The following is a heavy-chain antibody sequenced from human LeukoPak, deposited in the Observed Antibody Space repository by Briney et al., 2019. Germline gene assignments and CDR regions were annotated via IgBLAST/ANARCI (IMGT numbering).Heavy chain of an antibody. J-gene: IGHJ4*02. CDR2: MNPNSGNT. CDR1: GYTFTSYD. V-gene: IGHV1-8*01. CDR3: ARGLGGSGWPEHSFDY. Sequence: ASVKVSCKASGYTFTSYDINWVRQATGQGLECIGWMNPNSGNTGYAQKFQGRVTMTRNTSISTAYMELSSLRSEDTAVYYCARGLGGSGWPEHSFDYWGQGTLVTVSS. D-gene: IGHD6-19*01.